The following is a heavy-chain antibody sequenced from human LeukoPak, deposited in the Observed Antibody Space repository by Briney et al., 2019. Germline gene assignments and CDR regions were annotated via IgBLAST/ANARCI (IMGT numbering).Heavy chain of an antibody. CDR3: AKSGGYYYDSSGTILLDY. V-gene: IGHV3-23*01. J-gene: IGHJ4*02. Sequence: GGSLRLSCGASGFTFSSYAMSWVRQAPGKGLEWVSAISGSGGSTYYADSVKGRFTISRDNSKNTLYLQMNSLRAEDTAVYYCAKSGGYYYDSSGTILLDYWGQGTLVTVSS. CDR1: GFTFSSYA. D-gene: IGHD3-22*01. CDR2: ISGSGGST.